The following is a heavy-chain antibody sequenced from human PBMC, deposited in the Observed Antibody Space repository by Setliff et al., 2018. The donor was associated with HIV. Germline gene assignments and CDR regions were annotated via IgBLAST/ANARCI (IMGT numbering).Heavy chain of an antibody. CDR1: GFTFSSYA. CDR3: AKVTSGSYYFDY. J-gene: IGHJ4*02. D-gene: IGHD6-19*01. Sequence: PGGSLRLSCAASGFTFSSYAMHWVRQAPGKGLEWVAIIWYDGSNKYYADSVKGRFTISRDNSKNTLYLQMNSLRAEDTAVYYCAKVTSGSYYFDYWGQGTLVTVSS. CDR2: IWYDGSNK. V-gene: IGHV3-33*06.